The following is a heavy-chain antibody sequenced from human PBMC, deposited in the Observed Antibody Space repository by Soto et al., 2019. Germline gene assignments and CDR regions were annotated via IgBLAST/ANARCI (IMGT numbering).Heavy chain of an antibody. CDR1: GYRFASYG. V-gene: IGHV1-18*01. D-gene: IGHD4-17*01. Sequence: QVQLVQSGAEVKKPGASVKVSCKASGYRFASYGISWVRQAPGQGLEWMGWISVYNGNATYEEEFQDRVTMTTDTSTSTAYMELRSLRSDDTAVYFCARTAIGDPNWFDPWGQGTLVTVAS. J-gene: IGHJ5*02. CDR3: ARTAIGDPNWFDP. CDR2: ISVYNGNA.